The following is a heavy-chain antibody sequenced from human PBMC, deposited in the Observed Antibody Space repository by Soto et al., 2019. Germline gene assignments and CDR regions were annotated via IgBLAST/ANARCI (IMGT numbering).Heavy chain of an antibody. CDR3: ARVGQQSYIFDY. D-gene: IGHD6-13*01. J-gene: IGHJ4*02. V-gene: IGHV1-69*13. CDR1: GGTFSSYA. Sequence: SVKVSCKASGGTFSSYAISWVRQAPGQGLEWMGGIIPIFGTANYAQKFQGRVTITADESTSTAYMELSSLRSEDTAVYYCARVGQQSYIFDYWGQGTLVTVSS. CDR2: IIPIFGTA.